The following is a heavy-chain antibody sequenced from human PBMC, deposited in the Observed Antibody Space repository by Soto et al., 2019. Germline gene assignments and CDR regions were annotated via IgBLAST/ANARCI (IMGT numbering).Heavy chain of an antibody. D-gene: IGHD5-18*01. CDR2: INPSGGST. CDR1: GYTFTSYY. Sequence: ASVKVSCKASGYTFTSYYMHWVRQAPVQGPEWMGIINPSGGSTSYAQKFQGRVTMTRDTSTSTVYMELSSLRSEDTAVYYCARDRETATLVYYGMDVWGQGTTVTVSS. V-gene: IGHV1-46*01. CDR3: ARDRETATLVYYGMDV. J-gene: IGHJ6*02.